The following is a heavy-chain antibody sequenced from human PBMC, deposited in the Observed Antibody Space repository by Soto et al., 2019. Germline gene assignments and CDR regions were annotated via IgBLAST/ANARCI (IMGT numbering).Heavy chain of an antibody. V-gene: IGHV5-51*01. D-gene: IGHD3-16*02. CDR2: IYPGDSDT. J-gene: IGHJ6*02. CDR1: GYSFTSYW. CDR3: ARGYYDYVWGSYRPSGMDV. Sequence: PGESLKISCKCSGYSFTSYWIGWVRQMPGKGLEWMGIIYPGDSDTRYSPSFQGQVTISADKSISTAYLQWSSLKASDTAMYYCARGYYDYVWGSYRPSGMDVWGQGTTVTVSS.